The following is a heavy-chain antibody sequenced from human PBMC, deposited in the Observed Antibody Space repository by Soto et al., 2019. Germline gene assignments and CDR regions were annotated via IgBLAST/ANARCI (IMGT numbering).Heavy chain of an antibody. CDR3: TKERPPEYYESWWSFPPLDS. Sequence: GGSLRLSCAASGFTFSSYGMHWVRQAPGKALEWVAVISYDGSNKYYADSVKGRFTISRDNSKNTLYQQMNSLRAEYTTVNYCTKERPPEYYESWWSFPPLDSWRQQSLVAVAS. CDR1: GFTFSSYG. V-gene: IGHV3-30*18. J-gene: IGHJ4*02. D-gene: IGHD3-3*01. CDR2: ISYDGSNK.